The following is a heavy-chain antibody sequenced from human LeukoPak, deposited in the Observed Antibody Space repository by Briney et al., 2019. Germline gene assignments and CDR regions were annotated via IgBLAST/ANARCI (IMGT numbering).Heavy chain of an antibody. CDR3: ARDSSSWYRGWFDP. CDR1: GFTLSSYG. CDR2: ISYDGSNK. D-gene: IGHD6-13*01. V-gene: IGHV3-30*03. J-gene: IGHJ5*02. Sequence: GGSLRLSCAASGFTLSSYGMHWVRQAPGKGLEWAAVISYDGSNKYYTDSVKGRFTISRDNSKNTLYLQMNSPRAEDTALYYCARDSSSWYRGWFDPWGQGTLVTVSS.